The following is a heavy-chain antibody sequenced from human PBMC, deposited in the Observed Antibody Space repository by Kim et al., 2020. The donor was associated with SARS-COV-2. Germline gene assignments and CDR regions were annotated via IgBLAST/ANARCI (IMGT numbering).Heavy chain of an antibody. CDR3: ARGAYGDVSFDY. D-gene: IGHD4-17*01. V-gene: IGHV1-18*01. J-gene: IGHJ4*02. Sequence: NNAQKGQGRVTMTTDPSTKNAYMELWSLRSDDTAMYYCARGAYGDVSFDYWGQGTLVTVSS.